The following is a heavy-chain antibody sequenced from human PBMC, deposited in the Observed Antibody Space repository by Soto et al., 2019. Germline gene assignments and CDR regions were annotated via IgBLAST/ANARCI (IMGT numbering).Heavy chain of an antibody. D-gene: IGHD3-16*02. V-gene: IGHV4-31*03. CDR3: ARMGLHLGELSRNWFDP. J-gene: IGHJ5*02. CDR2: IYSSGTT. Sequence: QVQLQESGPGLVKPSQTLSLSCSISGGSITSANYYWTWIRLFPGKGLEWIGYIYSSGTTHYNPSLKSRATISLDTTNNQFSLEVKSATAADTSVYYCARMGLHLGELSRNWFDPWGQGSLVTVSS. CDR1: GGSITSANYY.